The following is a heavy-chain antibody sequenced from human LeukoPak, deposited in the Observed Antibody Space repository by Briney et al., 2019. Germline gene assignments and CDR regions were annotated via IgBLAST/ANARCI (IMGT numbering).Heavy chain of an antibody. CDR3: ARRYCSGGSCFSTFDY. D-gene: IGHD2-15*01. Sequence: GESLKISCKGSGYSFTSYWIGWVRQMPGKGLEWMGIICPGDSDTRYSPSFQGQVTISADKSINTAYLQWSRLKDSDTAMYYCARRYCSGGSCFSTFDYWGQGTLVTVSS. CDR2: ICPGDSDT. J-gene: IGHJ4*02. V-gene: IGHV5-51*01. CDR1: GYSFTSYW.